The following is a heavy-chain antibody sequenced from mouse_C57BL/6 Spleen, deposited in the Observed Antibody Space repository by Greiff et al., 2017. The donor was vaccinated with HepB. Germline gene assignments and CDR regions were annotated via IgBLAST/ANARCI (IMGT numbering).Heavy chain of an antibody. CDR3: AGGNYFGY. CDR2: IDPSDSYN. J-gene: IGHJ2*01. CDR1: GYTFTSYW. Sequence: VQLQQPGAELVMPGASVKLSCKASGYTFTSYWMHWVKQRPGQGLEWIGEIDPSDSYNNYNQKFKGKSKLTVDKSSSTAYMQLSSLTSEDSAVYYCAGGNYFGYWGQGTTLTVSS. V-gene: IGHV1-69*01.